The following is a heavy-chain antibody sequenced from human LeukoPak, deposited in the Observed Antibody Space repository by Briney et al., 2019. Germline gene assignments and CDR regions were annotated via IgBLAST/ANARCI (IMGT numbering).Heavy chain of an antibody. CDR3: ASYYYDSSGYQARDAFDI. D-gene: IGHD3-22*01. CDR1: GGSFSGYY. Sequence: SETLSLTCAVYGGSFSGYYWSWIRQPPGKGLEWIGSIYHSGSTYYNPSLKSRVTISVDTSKNQFSLKLSSVTAADTAVYYCASYYYDSSGYQARDAFDIWGQGTMVTVSS. V-gene: IGHV4-34*01. J-gene: IGHJ3*02. CDR2: IYHSGST.